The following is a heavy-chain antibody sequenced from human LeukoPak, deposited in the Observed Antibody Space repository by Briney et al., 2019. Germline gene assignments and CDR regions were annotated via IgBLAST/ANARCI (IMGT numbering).Heavy chain of an antibody. D-gene: IGHD6-13*01. CDR2: ISYDGSNK. V-gene: IGHV3-30*18. CDR1: GFTFSTYG. CDR3: AKAPIAAAGTGWYFDL. Sequence: PGRSLRLSCAASGFTFSTYGMHWVRQAPGKGLEWVAVISYDGSNKYYADSVKGRFTISRDNSKNTLYLQMNSLRAEDTAVYYCAKAPIAAAGTGWYFDLWGRGTLVTVSS. J-gene: IGHJ2*01.